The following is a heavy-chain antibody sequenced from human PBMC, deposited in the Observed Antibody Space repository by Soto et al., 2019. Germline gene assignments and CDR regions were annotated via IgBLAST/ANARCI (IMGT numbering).Heavy chain of an antibody. CDR3: AHLYRSSWVFDY. CDR1: GFSLSTSGVG. Sequence: SGPTLVNPTQTLTLTCTFSGFSLSTSGVGVGWIRQPPGKALEWLALIYWDDDKRYSPSLKSRHTITKDIAKNLVVLTMTDMDPVDTATYYCAHLYRSSWVFDYWGQGSLVSVYS. CDR2: IYWDDDK. V-gene: IGHV2-5*02. J-gene: IGHJ4*02. D-gene: IGHD6-13*01.